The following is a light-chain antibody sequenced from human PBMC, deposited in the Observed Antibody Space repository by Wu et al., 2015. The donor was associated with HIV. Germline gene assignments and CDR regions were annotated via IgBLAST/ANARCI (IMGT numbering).Light chain of an antibody. V-gene: IGKV3-11*01. J-gene: IGKJ2*03. CDR2: DAS. CDR3: QQYGSSPRYS. CDR1: QSITIS. Sequence: EIVLTQSPATLALSPGERATLSCRASQSITISLAWYQQTPGQAPRLLIYDASNRATGIPARFSGSGSGTDFTLTISSLEPEDFAIYYCQQYGSSPRYSFGQGTNLEIK.